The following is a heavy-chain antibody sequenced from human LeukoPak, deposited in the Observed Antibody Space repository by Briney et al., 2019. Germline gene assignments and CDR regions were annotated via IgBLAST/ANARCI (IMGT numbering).Heavy chain of an antibody. CDR1: GFTFGDYA. J-gene: IGHJ4*02. CDR2: IRNKANGGTT. V-gene: IGHV3-49*04. Sequence: GGSLRLSCTASGFTFGDYALSWVRQAPGKGLEWIGFIRNKANGGTTENATSLKGRFTISRDDSKSLAYLQMDSLKTEDTAVYYCTRVSGWGLHSDWGQGTLVTVSS. CDR3: TRVSGWGLHSD. D-gene: IGHD6-25*01.